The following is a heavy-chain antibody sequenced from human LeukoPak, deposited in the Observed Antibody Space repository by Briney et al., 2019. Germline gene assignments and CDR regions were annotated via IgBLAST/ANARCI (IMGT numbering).Heavy chain of an antibody. D-gene: IGHD2-2*01. CDR1: GGTFSSYA. CDR2: IIPIFGTA. J-gene: IGHJ6*02. CDR3: ARAGIVVVPAARGQYYYYGMDV. V-gene: IGHV1-69*13. Sequence: SVKVSCKASGGTFSSYAISWVRQAPGQGLEWMGGIIPIFGTANYAQKFQGRVTIPADESTSTAYMELSSLRSEDTAVYYCARAGIVVVPAARGQYYYYGMDVWGQGTTVTVSS.